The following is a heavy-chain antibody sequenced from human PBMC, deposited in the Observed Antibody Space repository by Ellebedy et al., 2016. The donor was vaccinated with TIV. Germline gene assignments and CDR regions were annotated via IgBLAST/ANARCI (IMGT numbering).Heavy chain of an antibody. J-gene: IGHJ4*02. CDR3: ARHSGHHATSYLAS. Sequence: SVKVSCKASGGTFSSYAISWVRQAPGQGLEWMGGIIGMFGTTTYAQKFLGRVTITADELTSSAFMELRSLRSEDTAVYYCARHSGHHATSYLASWGPGSLVTVSS. CDR1: GGTFSSYA. V-gene: IGHV1-69*13. CDR2: IIGMFGTT. D-gene: IGHD5-12*01.